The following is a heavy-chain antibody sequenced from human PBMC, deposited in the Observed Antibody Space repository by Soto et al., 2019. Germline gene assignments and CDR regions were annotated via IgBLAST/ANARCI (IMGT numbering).Heavy chain of an antibody. V-gene: IGHV3-66*01. D-gene: IGHD3-9*01. Sequence: PGGSLRLSCAASGFTVSSNYMSWVRQAPGKGLEWVSVIYSGGSTYYADSVKGRFTISRDNSKNTLYLQMNSLRAEDTAVYYCARGSVYYDILTGYPPPYNWFDPWGQGNLVTVSS. CDR2: IYSGGST. J-gene: IGHJ5*02. CDR3: ARGSVYYDILTGYPPPYNWFDP. CDR1: GFTVSSNY.